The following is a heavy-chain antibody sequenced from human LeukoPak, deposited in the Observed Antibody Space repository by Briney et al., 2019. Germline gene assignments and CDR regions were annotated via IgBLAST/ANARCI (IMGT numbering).Heavy chain of an antibody. CDR2: IIPIFGTA. Sequence: GASVKVSCKASGYTFTSYDINWARQAPGQGLEWMGGIIPIFGTANYAQKFQGRVTITADESTSTAYMELSSLRSEDTAVYYCARESSSSGGWFDPWGQGTLVTVSS. CDR1: GYTFTSYD. D-gene: IGHD6-13*01. V-gene: IGHV1-69*13. CDR3: ARESSSSGGWFDP. J-gene: IGHJ5*02.